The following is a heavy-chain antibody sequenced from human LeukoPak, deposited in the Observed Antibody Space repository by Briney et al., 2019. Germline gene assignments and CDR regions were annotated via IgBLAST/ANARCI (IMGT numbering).Heavy chain of an antibody. V-gene: IGHV1-2*02. CDR3: ARDTRSTVRGAPCDY. CDR1: GYTFTGYY. D-gene: IGHD3-10*01. J-gene: IGHJ4*02. CDR2: INPNSGDT. Sequence: GASVKVSCEASGYTFTGYYIHWVRQAPGQGLEWMGWINPNSGDTNYAQKFQGRVTMTRDTSITTAYMELSRLRSDDTAVYYCARDTRSTVRGAPCDYWGQGTLVTVSS.